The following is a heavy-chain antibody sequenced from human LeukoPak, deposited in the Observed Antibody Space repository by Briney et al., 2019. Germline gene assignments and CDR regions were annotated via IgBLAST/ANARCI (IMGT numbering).Heavy chain of an antibody. D-gene: IGHD2-2*01. V-gene: IGHV4-39*07. J-gene: IGHJ4*02. CDR1: GGSISSSSHY. CDR3: ARGRSRVPLTLFDY. Sequence: PSETLSLTCTVSGGSISSSSHYWGWIRQPPGKGLEWIGEINHSGSTNYNPSLKSRVTISVDTSKNQFSLKLSSVTAADTAVYYCARGRSRVPLTLFDYWGQGTLVTVSS. CDR2: INHSGST.